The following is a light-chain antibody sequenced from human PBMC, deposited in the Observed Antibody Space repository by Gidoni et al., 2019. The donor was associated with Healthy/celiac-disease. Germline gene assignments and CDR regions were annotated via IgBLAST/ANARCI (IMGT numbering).Light chain of an antibody. V-gene: IGLV3-1*01. CDR3: QAWDSSTGGV. J-gene: IGLJ2*01. Sequence: SYELTQPPSVSVSPGQTASNTCSGDKLGDKYACWYQQKPGQSPVLVIYQDSKRPSGSPERFSGSNSGNTATLTISGTQAMDEADYYCQAWDSSTGGVFGGGTKLTVL. CDR2: QDS. CDR1: KLGDKY.